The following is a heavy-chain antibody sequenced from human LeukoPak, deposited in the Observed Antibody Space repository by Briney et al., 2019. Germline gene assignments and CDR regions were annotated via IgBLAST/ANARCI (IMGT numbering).Heavy chain of an antibody. CDR2: IIPIFGTA. J-gene: IGHJ6*03. CDR3: ARGRLQLLLGADFFYYMDV. Sequence: ASVKVSCKASGGTFSSYAISWVRQAPGQGLEWMGGIIPIFGTANYAQKFQGRVTITADESTSTAYMELSSLTSEDTAVYYCARGRLQLLLGADFFYYMDVWGKGTTVIISS. D-gene: IGHD5-18*01. CDR1: GGTFSSYA. V-gene: IGHV1-69*13.